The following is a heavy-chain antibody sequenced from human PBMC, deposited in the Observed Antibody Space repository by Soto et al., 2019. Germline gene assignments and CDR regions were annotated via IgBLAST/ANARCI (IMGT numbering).Heavy chain of an antibody. CDR2: ISGSGGST. D-gene: IGHD2-2*01. Sequence: GGSLRLSCAASGFTFSCYAMSWLRQAPGKGLEWVSAISGSGGSTYYADSVKGRFTISRDNSKNTLYLQMNSLRAEDTAVYYCAKDKEDIVVVPPYYYMDVWGKGTTVTVS. V-gene: IGHV3-23*01. CDR3: AKDKEDIVVVPPYYYMDV. J-gene: IGHJ6*03. CDR1: GFTFSCYA.